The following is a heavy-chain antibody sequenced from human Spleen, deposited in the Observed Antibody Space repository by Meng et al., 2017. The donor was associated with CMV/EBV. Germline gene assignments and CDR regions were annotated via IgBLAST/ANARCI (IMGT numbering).Heavy chain of an antibody. CDR2: IYSNGNT. CDR1: GFTVSSNY. Sequence: GESLKISCTASGFTVSSNYMSWVRQAPGKGLEWISLIYSNGNTYYTDSVKGRFTISRDNSKNTLFLQLNSLRAEDTAIYYCARLEYSNSSMVYWGRGTLVTVSS. V-gene: IGHV3-53*01. J-gene: IGHJ4*02. CDR3: ARLEYSNSSMVY. D-gene: IGHD6-6*01.